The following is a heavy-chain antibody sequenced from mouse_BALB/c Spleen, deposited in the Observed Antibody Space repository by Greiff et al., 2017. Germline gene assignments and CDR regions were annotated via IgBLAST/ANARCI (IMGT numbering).Heavy chain of an antibody. CDR1: GYTFTSYT. J-gene: IGHJ2*01. Sequence: QVQLKESGAELARPGASVKMSCKASGYTFTSYTMHWVKQRPGQGLEWIGYINPSSGYTNYNQKFKDKATLTADKSSSTAYMQLSSLTSEDSAVYYCARSDYGRPVDDWGEGTTLTVSS. D-gene: IGHD1-1*01. V-gene: IGHV1-4*01. CDR2: INPSSGYT. CDR3: ARSDYGRPVDD.